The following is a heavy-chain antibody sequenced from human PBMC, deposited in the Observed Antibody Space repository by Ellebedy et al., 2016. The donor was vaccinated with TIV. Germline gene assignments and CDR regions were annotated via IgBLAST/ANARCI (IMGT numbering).Heavy chain of an antibody. CDR2: INPSGGST. CDR1: GYTFTSYY. Sequence: AASVKVTCKASGYTFTSYYMNWARQAPGQELEWMGLINPSGGSTSYAQKLQGRVTMPRDTSTSKVYMELSSLRSEETAVYYCARDRAWSYFGQDPDAFDIWGQGTMVTVSS. CDR3: ARDRAWSYFGQDPDAFDI. J-gene: IGHJ3*02. D-gene: IGHD1-26*01. V-gene: IGHV1-46*03.